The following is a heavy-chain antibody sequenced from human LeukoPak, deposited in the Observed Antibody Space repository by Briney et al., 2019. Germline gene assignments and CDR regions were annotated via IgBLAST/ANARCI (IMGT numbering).Heavy chain of an antibody. CDR2: ISSGGSDT. D-gene: IGHD5-24*01. CDR3: VTNGDGYNVGFDY. V-gene: IGHV3-48*03. Sequence: GGSLRLSCAVSGVTFSSYGMNWVRQAPGKGPEWVSYISSGGSDTFYADSVKGRFTISRDNAKNSLYLQMNSLRVEDTAIYYCVTNGDGYNVGFDYRGQGTLVTVSS. J-gene: IGHJ4*02. CDR1: GVTFSSYG.